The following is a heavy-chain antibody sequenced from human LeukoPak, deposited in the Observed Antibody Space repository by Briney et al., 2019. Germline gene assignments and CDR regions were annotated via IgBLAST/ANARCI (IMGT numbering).Heavy chain of an antibody. V-gene: IGHV4-59*01. CDR1: GGSIGSYY. Sequence: SETLSLTCTVSGGSIGSYYWSWIRQPPGKGLEWIGYIYYSGSTNYNPSLKSRVTISVDTSKNQFSLKLSSVTAADTAVYYCARVAWYTRGMDVWGQGTTVTVSS. CDR3: ARVAWYTRGMDV. D-gene: IGHD2-2*02. J-gene: IGHJ6*02. CDR2: IYYSGST.